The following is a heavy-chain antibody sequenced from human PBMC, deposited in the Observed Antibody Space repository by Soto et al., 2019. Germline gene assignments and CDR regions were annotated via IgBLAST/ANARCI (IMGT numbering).Heavy chain of an antibody. CDR3: AKDNKDIVVVPAAMHRPRSGREDANWFDP. Sequence: PGGSLRLSCAASAFTFSSYAMSWVRQAPGKGLEWVSAISGSGGSTYYADSVKGRFTISRDNSKNTLYLQMNSLRAEDTAVYYCAKDNKDIVVVPAAMHRPRSGREDANWFDPWGQGTLVTVSS. D-gene: IGHD2-2*01. V-gene: IGHV3-23*01. CDR1: AFTFSSYA. CDR2: ISGSGGST. J-gene: IGHJ5*02.